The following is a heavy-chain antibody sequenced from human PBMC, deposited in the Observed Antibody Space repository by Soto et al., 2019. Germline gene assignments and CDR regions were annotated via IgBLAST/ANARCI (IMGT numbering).Heavy chain of an antibody. D-gene: IGHD5-18*01. CDR3: AQLPWKQLWPRAAVVN. Sequence: SGPTLVNPTQTLTLTCTFSGFSLSTSGAGVGWIRQPPGKALEWLGIIFWDDDKRYRPSLKSRLTITKDTSKNQLVLTMTNMDPVDTGTYYCAQLPWKQLWPRAAVVNWGQGTPVTVSS. CDR2: IFWDDDK. V-gene: IGHV2-5*02. CDR1: GFSLSTSGAG. J-gene: IGHJ4*02.